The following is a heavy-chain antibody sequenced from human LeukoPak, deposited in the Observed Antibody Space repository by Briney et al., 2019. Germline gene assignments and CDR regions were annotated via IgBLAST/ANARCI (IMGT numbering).Heavy chain of an antibody. CDR1: GFTVSSNY. Sequence: SGGSLRLSCAASGFTVSSNYMSWVRQAPGKGLEWVSAISGSGGSTYYADSVKGRFTISRDNSKNTLYLQMNSLRAEDTAVYYCAKDSGWQQLPPSPVFDYWGQGTLVTVSS. V-gene: IGHV3-23*01. CDR2: ISGSGGST. J-gene: IGHJ4*02. CDR3: AKDSGWQQLPPSPVFDY. D-gene: IGHD6-13*01.